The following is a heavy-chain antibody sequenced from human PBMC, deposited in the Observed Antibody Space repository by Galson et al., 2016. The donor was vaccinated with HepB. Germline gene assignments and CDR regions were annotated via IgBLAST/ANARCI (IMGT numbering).Heavy chain of an antibody. CDR1: GFTFSAYT. CDR3: ARDRGNWGMDV. Sequence: SLRLSCAAPGFTFSAYTVNWVRQSPGKGLEWVSTVRSDSMSKYHADSVGGRFTVSRDNANNALFLQMNSLRADDTAPYYCARDRGNWGMDVWGQGTTVSISS. J-gene: IGHJ6*02. V-gene: IGHV3-21*03. D-gene: IGHD5-24*01. CDR2: VRSDSMSK.